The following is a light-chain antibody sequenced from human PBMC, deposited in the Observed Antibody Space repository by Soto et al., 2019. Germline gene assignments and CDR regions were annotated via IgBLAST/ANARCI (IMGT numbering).Light chain of an antibody. CDR1: QSVSGY. Sequence: EIVLTQSPATLSLSPGERATLSCKTSQSVSGYLAWYQQKPGQAPRLLIFDASNRAPGIPARFSGSGSETDFSLTISSLEPEDFALYYCQQRSSWPRTFGQGTKLEIK. J-gene: IGKJ2*01. V-gene: IGKV3-11*01. CDR2: DAS. CDR3: QQRSSWPRT.